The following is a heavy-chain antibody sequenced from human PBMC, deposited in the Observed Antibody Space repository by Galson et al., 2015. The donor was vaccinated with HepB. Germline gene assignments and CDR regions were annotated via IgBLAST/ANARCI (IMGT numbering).Heavy chain of an antibody. D-gene: IGHD2-15*01. CDR1: GGTFSSYA. V-gene: IGHV1-69*13. J-gene: IGHJ3*02. CDR2: IIPIFGTA. Sequence: SVKVSCKASGGTFSSYAISWVRQAPGQGLEWMGGIIPIFGTANYAQKFQGRVTITADESTSTAYMELSSLRSEDTAVYYCARGGYCSGGSCYSGEAFDIWGRGTMVTVSS. CDR3: ARGGYCSGGSCYSGEAFDI.